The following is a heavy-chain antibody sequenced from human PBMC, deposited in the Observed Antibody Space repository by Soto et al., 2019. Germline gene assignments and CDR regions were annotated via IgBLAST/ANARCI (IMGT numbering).Heavy chain of an antibody. Sequence: GGSLRLSCAASGFTFNSYWMHWVRQAPGKGLVWVSRINSDGSSTSYGDSVKGRFTTSRDNAKNTLYLQVNSLRAEDTAVYYCTRGPMTTETTWGTFDIWGQGTMVTVSS. D-gene: IGHD4-17*01. CDR2: INSDGSST. J-gene: IGHJ3*02. CDR1: GFTFNSYW. V-gene: IGHV3-74*01. CDR3: TRGPMTTETTWGTFDI.